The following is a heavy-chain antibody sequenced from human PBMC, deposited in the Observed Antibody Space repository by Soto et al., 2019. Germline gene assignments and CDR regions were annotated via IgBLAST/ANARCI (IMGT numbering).Heavy chain of an antibody. CDR3: ARDYYYGSGSSMDIFDY. D-gene: IGHD3-10*01. Sequence: QVPLVQSGAEVKKPGSSVKVSCKASGFTFSTYTITWVRQAPGQGLEWMGKIIPIVDIANYAQKFQGRVTITADKSTSTAYMELSSLRSEDKAVYYCARDYYYGSGSSMDIFDYWGQGTLVTVSS. CDR1: GFTFSTYT. J-gene: IGHJ4*02. V-gene: IGHV1-69*02. CDR2: IIPIVDIA.